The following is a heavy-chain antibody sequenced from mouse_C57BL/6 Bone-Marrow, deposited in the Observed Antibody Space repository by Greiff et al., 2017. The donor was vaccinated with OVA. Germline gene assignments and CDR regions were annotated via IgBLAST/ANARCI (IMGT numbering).Heavy chain of an antibody. CDR1: GYTFTGYY. J-gene: IGHJ4*01. CDR3: AREGEYYAMDY. Sequence: QVQLQQSGAELVRPGASVKLSCKASGYTFTGYYIKWGKQRPGQGLEWIARIYPGSGNTYYNGKFKGKATLTAEKSSSTAYMQLSSLTSEDSAVYFCAREGEYYAMDYWGQGTSVTVSS. V-gene: IGHV1-76*01. CDR2: IYPGSGNT.